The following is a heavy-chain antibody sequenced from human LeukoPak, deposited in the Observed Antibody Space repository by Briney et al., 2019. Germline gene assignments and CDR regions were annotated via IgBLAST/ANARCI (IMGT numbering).Heavy chain of an antibody. V-gene: IGHV4-59*01. CDR1: GGSISGAY. Sequence: PSKTLSLTCSVSGGSISGAYWSWIRQPPGKGLEWIGYIYYSGSTNYNPSLKSRVTISVDTSKNQFSLKLSSVTAADTAVYYCARTAAGSGRESDYWGQGTLVTVSS. D-gene: IGHD6-13*01. CDR2: IYYSGST. J-gene: IGHJ4*02. CDR3: ARTAAGSGRESDY.